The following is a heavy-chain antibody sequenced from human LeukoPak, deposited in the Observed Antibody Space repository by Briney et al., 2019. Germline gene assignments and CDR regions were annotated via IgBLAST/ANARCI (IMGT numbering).Heavy chain of an antibody. CDR1: GDSISSSGYY. CDR3: ARAPGYSYGYGYFDF. J-gene: IGHJ4*02. CDR2: IYYSGTT. V-gene: IGHV4-39*07. D-gene: IGHD5-18*01. Sequence: PSETLSLTCTVSGDSISSSGYYWGWIRQPPGKGLEWIGSIYYSGTTYYNPSLKSRVTISVDTSKNQFSLKLSSVTAADTAVYYCARAPGYSYGYGYFDFWGQGTLVTVSS.